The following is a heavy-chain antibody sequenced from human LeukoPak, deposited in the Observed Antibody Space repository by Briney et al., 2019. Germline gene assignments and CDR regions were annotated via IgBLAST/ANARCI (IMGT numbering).Heavy chain of an antibody. J-gene: IGHJ6*02. V-gene: IGHV1-18*01. Sequence: ASVKVSCKASGGTFSSYAISWVRQAPGQGLEWMGWISAYNGNTNYAQKLQGRVTMTTDTSTSTAYMELRSLRSDDTAVYYCARGVYSGSYGYYYGMDVWGQGTTVTVSS. D-gene: IGHD1-26*01. CDR2: ISAYNGNT. CDR3: ARGVYSGSYGYYYGMDV. CDR1: GGTFSSYA.